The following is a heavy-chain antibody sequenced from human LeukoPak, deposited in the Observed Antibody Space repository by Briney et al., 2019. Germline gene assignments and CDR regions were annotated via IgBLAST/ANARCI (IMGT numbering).Heavy chain of an antibody. D-gene: IGHD3-10*01. V-gene: IGHV3-30*04. J-gene: IGHJ4*02. CDR2: ISYDGSNK. CDR3: ARSVLLWFGESGYYFDY. CDR1: GFTFSSYA. Sequence: PGGSLRLSCAASGFTFSSYAMHWVRQAPGKGLEWVAVISYDGSNKYYADSVKGRFTISRDNSKNTLYLQMNSLRAEDTAVYYCARSVLLWFGESGYYFDYWGQGTLVTVSS.